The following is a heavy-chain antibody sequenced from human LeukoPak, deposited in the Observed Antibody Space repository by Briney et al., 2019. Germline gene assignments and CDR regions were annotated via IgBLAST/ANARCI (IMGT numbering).Heavy chain of an antibody. Sequence: SVKVSCKASGGTFSRYAISWVRQAPGQGLEWMGGIIPIFGTANYAQKFQSRVTITADESTSTAYVKLSSVRSEDTAVYYCATEIHRGSGIAAGWGQGTLVTVSS. CDR3: ATEIHRGSGIAAG. CDR2: IIPIFGTA. J-gene: IGHJ4*02. V-gene: IGHV1-69*13. D-gene: IGHD6-13*01. CDR1: GGTFSRYA.